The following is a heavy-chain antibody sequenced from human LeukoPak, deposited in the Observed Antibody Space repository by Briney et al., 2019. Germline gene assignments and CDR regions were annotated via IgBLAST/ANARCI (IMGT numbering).Heavy chain of an antibody. CDR3: ARGQGYYYGSGSHNLFDY. CDR2: INHSGST. J-gene: IGHJ4*02. CDR1: GGSFSGYY. Sequence: SETLSLTCAVYGGSFSGYYWSWIRQPPGKGLEWIGEINHSGSTNYNPSLKSRVTISVDTSKNQFSLKLSSVTAADTAVYYRARGQGYYYGSGSHNLFDYWGQGTLVTVSS. D-gene: IGHD3-10*01. V-gene: IGHV4-34*01.